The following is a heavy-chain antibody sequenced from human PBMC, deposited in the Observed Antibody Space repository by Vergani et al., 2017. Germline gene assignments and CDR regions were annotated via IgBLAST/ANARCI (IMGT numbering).Heavy chain of an antibody. CDR2: IYHSGGA. V-gene: IGHV4-39*07. CDR1: GGSITSSSYY. Sequence: QLHLQESGPGLVKPSETLSLTCTVSGGSITSSSYYWGWIRQPPGKGLEWIGNIYHSGGAYYNPSLKGRVTISVDTSKNQFSLKLSSVTAADTAVYYCARVADTAMGNYYYYYMDVWGKGTTVTVSS. D-gene: IGHD5-18*01. J-gene: IGHJ6*03. CDR3: ARVADTAMGNYYYYYMDV.